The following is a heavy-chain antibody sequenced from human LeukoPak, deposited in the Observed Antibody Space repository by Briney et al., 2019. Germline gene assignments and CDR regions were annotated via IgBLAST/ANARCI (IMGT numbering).Heavy chain of an antibody. V-gene: IGHV7-4-1*02. Sequence: ASVKVSCKASGYTFTSYAMNWVRQAPGQGLEWMGWINTNTGNPTYAQGFTGRFVFSLDTSVSTAYLQISSLKAEDTAVYYCAALAGTFRVDWFDYWGQGTLVTVSS. CDR2: INTNTGNP. J-gene: IGHJ4*02. CDR3: AALAGTFRVDWFDY. CDR1: GYTFTSYA. D-gene: IGHD6-19*01.